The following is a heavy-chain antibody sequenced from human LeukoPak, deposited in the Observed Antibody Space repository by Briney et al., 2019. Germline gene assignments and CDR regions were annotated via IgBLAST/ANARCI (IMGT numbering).Heavy chain of an antibody. CDR2: IIPIFGTA. D-gene: IGHD5-18*01. V-gene: IGHV1-69*13. CDR3: ARGEIQLWLHLAYYYGMDV. Sequence: GASVKVSCKASGGTFSSYAISWVRQAPGQGLEWMGGIIPIFGTANYARKFQGRVTITADESTSTAYMELSSLRSEDTAVYYCARGEIQLWLHLAYYYGMDVWGQGTTVTVSS. CDR1: GGTFSSYA. J-gene: IGHJ6*02.